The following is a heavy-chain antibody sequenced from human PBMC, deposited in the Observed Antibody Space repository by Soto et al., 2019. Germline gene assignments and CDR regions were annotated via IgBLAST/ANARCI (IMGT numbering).Heavy chain of an antibody. D-gene: IGHD3-22*01. CDR1: GGSISSGDYY. CDR3: AREVTYYYDSSGYRGYYFDY. CDR2: IYYSGST. V-gene: IGHV4-30-4*01. J-gene: IGHJ4*02. Sequence: SETLSLTCTVSGGSISSGDYYWSWIRQPPGKGLEWIGYIYYSGSTYYNPSLKSRVTISVDTSKNQFSLKLSSVTAADTAVYYCAREVTYYYDSSGYRGYYFDYWGQGTLVTVSS.